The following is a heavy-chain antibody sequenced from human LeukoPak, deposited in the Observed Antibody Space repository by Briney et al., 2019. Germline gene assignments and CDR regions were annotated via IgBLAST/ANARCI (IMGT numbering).Heavy chain of an antibody. CDR3: ARAAYCGGDCHYNFDY. CDR1: GFTFSNYA. Sequence: PGGSLRLSCAASGFTFSNYAMIWVRRAPGKGLEWVSVISGSGNSTYYADSVKGRFTISRDNAKNTRYMQMNSLRAEDTAVYYCARAAYCGGDCHYNFDYWGQGTLVTVSS. D-gene: IGHD2-21*02. V-gene: IGHV3-23*01. CDR2: ISGSGNST. J-gene: IGHJ4*02.